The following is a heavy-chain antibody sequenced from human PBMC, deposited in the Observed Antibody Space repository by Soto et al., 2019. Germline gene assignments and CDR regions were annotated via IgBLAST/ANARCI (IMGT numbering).Heavy chain of an antibody. D-gene: IGHD5-12*01. V-gene: IGHV3-72*01. J-gene: IGHJ4*02. CDR2: IKNKPKSYTT. Sequence: EVQLVESGGGLVQPGGSLRLSCAASGFTFSDNYMDWVRQAPGKGLEWIGRIKNKPKSYTTQYAASVKGRFTISRDDSINSLPLQIESLRADDTAVYYCARYIVATKYLDYWGQGTLVTVSS. CDR1: GFTFSDNY. CDR3: ARYIVATKYLDY.